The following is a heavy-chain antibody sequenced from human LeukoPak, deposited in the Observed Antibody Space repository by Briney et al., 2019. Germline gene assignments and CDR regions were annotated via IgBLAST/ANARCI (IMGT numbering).Heavy chain of an antibody. D-gene: IGHD3-16*01. CDR2: ISSSSSTI. J-gene: IGHJ3*01. CDR1: GFTFSDYS. V-gene: IGHV3-48*01. Sequence: GGSLSLSCAASGFTFSDYSMNWVRQAPGKGLEWISYISSSSSTIYYADSVKGRFTISRDNAKKSLYMQMNSLRAEDTAVYYCVRVGGAFDLWGQGTRVSVSS. CDR3: VRVGGAFDL.